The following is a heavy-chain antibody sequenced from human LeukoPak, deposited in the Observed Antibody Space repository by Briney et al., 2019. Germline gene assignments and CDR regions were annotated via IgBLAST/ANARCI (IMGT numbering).Heavy chain of an antibody. CDR3: ARVMVRSSGYYPYYYYYGMDV. V-gene: IGHV3-21*01. CDR2: ISSSSSYI. CDR1: GFTFSSYS. Sequence: GGSLRLPCAASGFTFSSYSMNWVRQAPGKGLEWVSSISSSSSYIYYADSVKGGFTISRDNAKKSLYLQMNSLRAEDTAVYYCARVMVRSSGYYPYYYYYGMDVWGQGTTVTVSS. D-gene: IGHD3-22*01. J-gene: IGHJ6*02.